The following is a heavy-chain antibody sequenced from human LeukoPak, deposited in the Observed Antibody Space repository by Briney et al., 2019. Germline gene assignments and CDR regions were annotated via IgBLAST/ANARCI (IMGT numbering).Heavy chain of an antibody. CDR2: ISSSGSTI. V-gene: IGHV3-48*03. CDR1: GFTFSSYE. J-gene: IGHJ3*02. CDR3: ARDLERDDYGDYVDAFDI. Sequence: PGGSLRLSCAASGFTFSSYEMNWVRQAPGKGLEWVSYISSSGSTIYYADSVKGRFTISRDNAKNSLSLQMNSLRAEDTAVYYCARDLERDDYGDYVDAFDIWGQGTMVTVSS. D-gene: IGHD4-17*01.